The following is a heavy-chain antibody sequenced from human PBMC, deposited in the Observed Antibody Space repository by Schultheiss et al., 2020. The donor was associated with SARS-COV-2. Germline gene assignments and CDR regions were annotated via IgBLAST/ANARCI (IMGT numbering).Heavy chain of an antibody. D-gene: IGHD2-2*01. CDR2: ISGSGGST. CDR1: GFTFSAYN. J-gene: IGHJ6*02. Sequence: GGSLRLSCAASGFTFSAYNMNWVRQAPGKGLEWVSAISGSGGSTYYADSVKGRFTISRDNAKNSLYLQMNSLRAEDTAVYYCAKGIVPAAIIGMDVWGQGTTVTVSS. CDR3: AKGIVPAAIIGMDV. V-gene: IGHV3-23*01.